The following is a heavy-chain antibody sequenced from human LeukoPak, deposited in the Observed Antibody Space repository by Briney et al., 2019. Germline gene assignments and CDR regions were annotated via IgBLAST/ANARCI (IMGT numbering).Heavy chain of an antibody. CDR2: INSDGSST. V-gene: IGHV3-74*01. CDR1: GXTFSNYW. Sequence: GGSLRLSCAASGXTFSNYWMHWVRQAPGKGLVWVSRINSDGSSTIYADSVRGRFTISRDNAKNTLYLQMNSLRAEDTAVYYCARGNYANFDYWGQGTLVTVSS. D-gene: IGHD2-8*01. CDR3: ARGNYANFDY. J-gene: IGHJ4*02.